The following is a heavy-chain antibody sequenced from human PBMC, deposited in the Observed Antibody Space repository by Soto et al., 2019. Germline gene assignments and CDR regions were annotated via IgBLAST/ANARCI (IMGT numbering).Heavy chain of an antibody. J-gene: IGHJ6*02. Sequence: EVQLVESGGGLVQPGGSLKLSCAASGFIFSGSAIHWVRQASGKGLEWVGRIRSRANNFATSSAASVKGRFTFSRDDSKHTAYLRMNTLKPEDTAVYYCARGQGAAIGDYYYHGMDVWGQGTTVTVSS. CDR2: IRSRANNFAT. CDR1: GFIFSGSA. V-gene: IGHV3-73*02. CDR3: ARGQGAAIGDYYYHGMDV. D-gene: IGHD2-2*02.